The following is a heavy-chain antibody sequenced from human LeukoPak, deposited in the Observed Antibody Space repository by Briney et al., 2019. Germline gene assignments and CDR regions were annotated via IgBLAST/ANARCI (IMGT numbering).Heavy chain of an antibody. CDR2: LYSGGST. D-gene: IGHD1-26*01. CDR3: ARLRSGATTSDFDY. CDR1: GFTVSSNY. Sequence: GGSLRLSCAASGFTVSSNYMSWVRQAPGKGLEWGSALYSGGSTYYADSVKGRFTISRDNSKNTLYLQMNSLRAEDTAVYYCARLRSGATTSDFDYWGQGTLVTVSS. J-gene: IGHJ4*02. V-gene: IGHV3-66*01.